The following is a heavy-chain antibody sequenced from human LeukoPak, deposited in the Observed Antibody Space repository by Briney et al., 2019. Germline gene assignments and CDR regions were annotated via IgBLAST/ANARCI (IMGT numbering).Heavy chain of an antibody. V-gene: IGHV1-2*02. CDR1: GYTFTGYY. D-gene: IGHD3-10*01. J-gene: IGHJ5*02. Sequence: ASVKVSCKSSGYTFTGYYMHWVRQAPGQGLEWMGWINPNSGGTNYAQEFQGRVTMTRDTSISTAYMELSRLRSDDPAVYYCARDPFYGSARFNWFDPWGQGTLVTVSS. CDR2: INPNSGGT. CDR3: ARDPFYGSARFNWFDP.